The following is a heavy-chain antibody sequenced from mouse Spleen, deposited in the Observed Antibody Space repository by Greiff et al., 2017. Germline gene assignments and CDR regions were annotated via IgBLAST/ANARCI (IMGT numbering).Heavy chain of an antibody. V-gene: IGHV1-31*01. CDR3: AREGEHDGSPHFDY. Sequence: EVKLEESGPELVKPGASVKISCKASGYSFTGYYMHWVKQSHVKSLEWIGRINPYNGATSYNQNFKDKASLTVDKSSSTAYMQLSSLTSEDSAVYYCAREGEHDGSPHFDYWGQGTTLTVSS. J-gene: IGHJ2*01. D-gene: IGHD1-1*02. CDR2: INPYNGAT. CDR1: GYSFTGYY.